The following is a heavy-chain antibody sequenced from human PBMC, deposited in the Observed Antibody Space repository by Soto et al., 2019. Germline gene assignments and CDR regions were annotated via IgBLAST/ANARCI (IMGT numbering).Heavy chain of an antibody. V-gene: IGHV4-39*01. CDR2: IYYSAST. Sequence: ADTLSLTCTVSGCSISTSSYYWGWIRQPPGKGLEWIGSIYYSASTYYNPSLKSRVTISVDKSKNQYSLKLSYVTAADTAVYYCARHVGTTVTIDYWGQGNLVTVSS. D-gene: IGHD4-17*01. CDR1: GCSISTSSYY. J-gene: IGHJ4*02. CDR3: ARHVGTTVTIDY.